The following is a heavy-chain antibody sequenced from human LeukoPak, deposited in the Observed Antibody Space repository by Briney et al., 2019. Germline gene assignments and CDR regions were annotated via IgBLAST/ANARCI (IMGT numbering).Heavy chain of an antibody. CDR3: ARASTPKVGATIYYFDY. CDR2: INTNTGNP. D-gene: IGHD1-26*01. V-gene: IGHV7-4-1*02. CDR1: GYIFTSYI. J-gene: IGHJ4*02. Sequence: GASVKVSCKASGYIFTSYILNWVRQAPGQGLECMGWINTNTGNPTYAQGFTGRFVFSLDTSVSTAYLQISSLKAEDTALYYCARASTPKVGATIYYFDYWGQGTLVTVSS.